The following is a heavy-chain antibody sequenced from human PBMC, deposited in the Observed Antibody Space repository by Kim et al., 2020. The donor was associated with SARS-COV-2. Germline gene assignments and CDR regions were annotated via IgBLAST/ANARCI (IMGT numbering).Heavy chain of an antibody. V-gene: IGHV1-69*01. CDR3: ASSLMRSGLDY. Sequence: ANYEQKFQGRVTITADESTSTAYMELSSLRSEDTAVYYCASSLMRSGLDYWGQGTLVTVSS. D-gene: IGHD3-3*01. J-gene: IGHJ4*02. CDR2: A.